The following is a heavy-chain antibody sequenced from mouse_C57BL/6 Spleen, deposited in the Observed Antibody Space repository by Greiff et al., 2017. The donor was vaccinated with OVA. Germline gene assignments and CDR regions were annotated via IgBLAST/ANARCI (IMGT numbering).Heavy chain of an antibody. CDR3: ARDSSGYGWFAY. J-gene: IGHJ3*01. D-gene: IGHD3-2*02. CDR1: GYTFTSYW. CDR2: IHPNSGST. Sequence: QVQLQQPGAELVKPGASVKLSCKASGYTFTSYWMHWVKQRPGQGLEWIGMIHPNSGSTNYNEKFKSKATLTVDKSSSTAYMQLSSLTSEDSAVYYCARDSSGYGWFAYWGQGTLVTVSA. V-gene: IGHV1-64*01.